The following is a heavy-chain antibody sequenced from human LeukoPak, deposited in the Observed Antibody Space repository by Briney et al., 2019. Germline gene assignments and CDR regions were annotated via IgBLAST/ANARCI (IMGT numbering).Heavy chain of an antibody. V-gene: IGHV3-30*18. CDR3: AKDVSGWTPKYFDY. J-gene: IGHJ4*02. CDR2: ISYDGSNK. Sequence: GTSLRLSCAASGFTFRNYGMHWVRQAPGKGLEWVAVISYDGSNKYYADSVKGRFTISRDNSKNTLYLQMNSLRAEDTAVYYCAKDVSGWTPKYFDYWGQGTLVTVSS. CDR1: GFTFRNYG. D-gene: IGHD6-19*01.